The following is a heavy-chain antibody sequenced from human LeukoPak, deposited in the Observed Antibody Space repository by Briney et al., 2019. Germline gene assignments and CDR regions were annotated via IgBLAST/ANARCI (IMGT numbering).Heavy chain of an antibody. D-gene: IGHD3-10*01. CDR3: AKDRVVRGVIIKWGAFDI. V-gene: IGHV3-9*01. CDR1: GFTFGDYA. J-gene: IGHJ3*02. Sequence: GGSLRLSCAASGFTFGDYAMHRVRQAPGKGLEWVSGISWNSGSIGYADSVKGRFTISRDNAKNSLYLQMNSLRAEDTALYYCAKDRVVRGVIIKWGAFDIWGQGTMVTVSS. CDR2: ISWNSGSI.